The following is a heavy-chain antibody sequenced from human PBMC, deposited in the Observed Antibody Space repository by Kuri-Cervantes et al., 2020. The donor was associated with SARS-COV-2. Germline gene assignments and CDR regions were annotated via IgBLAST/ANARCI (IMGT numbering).Heavy chain of an antibody. J-gene: IGHJ6*04. V-gene: IGHV4-59*01. CDR1: GGSISSYY. Sequence: SETLSLTCTVSGGSISSYYWSWIRQPPGKGLEWIGYIYYSGSTNYNPSLKSRVTTSVDTSKNQFSLKLSSVTAADTAVYYCARSPVYSSSWDVWGKGTTVTVSS. CDR3: ARSPVYSSSWDV. D-gene: IGHD6-6*01. CDR2: IYYSGST.